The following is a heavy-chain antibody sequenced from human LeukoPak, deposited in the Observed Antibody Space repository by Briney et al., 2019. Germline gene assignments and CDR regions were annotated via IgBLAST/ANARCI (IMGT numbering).Heavy chain of an antibody. J-gene: IGHJ4*02. CDR2: ISSSSSTI. V-gene: IGHV3-48*01. CDR1: GHTFSSYS. CDR3: ARAHHRRVYDYVWGSYPY. D-gene: IGHD3-16*02. Sequence: PGGSLRLSCAASGHTFSSYSMNWVRQAPGKGLEWVSYISSSSSTIYYADSVKGRFTISRDNAKNSLYLQMNSLRAEDAAVYYCARAHHRRVYDYVWGSYPYWGQGTLVTVSS.